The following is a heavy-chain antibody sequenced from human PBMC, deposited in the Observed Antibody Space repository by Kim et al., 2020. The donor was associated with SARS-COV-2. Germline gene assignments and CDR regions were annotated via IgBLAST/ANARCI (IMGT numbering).Heavy chain of an antibody. D-gene: IGHD5-12*01. V-gene: IGHV3-30*03. Sequence: LSLTCAASGFTFSKYGMHWVRQAPGKGLEWVAVISYNGGNKYYGDSVRGRFSISRDNSKNTGFLQMNSLRAEDTALYYCARDLRGFYEFVYWGQGT. J-gene: IGHJ4*02. CDR1: GFTFSKYG. CDR3: ARDLRGFYEFVY. CDR2: ISYNGGNK.